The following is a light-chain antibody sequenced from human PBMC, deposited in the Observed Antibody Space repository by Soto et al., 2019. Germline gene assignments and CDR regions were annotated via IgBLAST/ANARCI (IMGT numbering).Light chain of an antibody. CDR3: VLHMTSGISV. CDR1: SGSVSTNYY. Sequence: QAVVTQEPSFSVSPGGTVTLTCGLSSGSVSTNYYPSWHQQTPGQAPRTLIYSTNIRSSGVPDRFSGSILGNKAALTIAGAQADDESDYYCVLHMTSGISVFGGGTQLTVL. V-gene: IGLV8-61*01. CDR2: STN. J-gene: IGLJ7*01.